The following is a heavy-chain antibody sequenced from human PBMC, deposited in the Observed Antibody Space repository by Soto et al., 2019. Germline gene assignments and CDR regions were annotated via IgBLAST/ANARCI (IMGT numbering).Heavy chain of an antibody. CDR1: AGSFSDNY. J-gene: IGHJ5*02. CDR2: INQSGST. CDR3: ARGLTYCSSSTCPETRFDP. D-gene: IGHD2-2*01. V-gene: IGHV4-34*01. Sequence: SETLSLTCSVYAGSFSDNYWSWLRQPPGKGLEWIGEINQSGSTNYNPSLKSRVIISVDTSKNQFSLKLSSVTAADTAVYYCARGLTYCSSSTCPETRFDPWVQGTLVT.